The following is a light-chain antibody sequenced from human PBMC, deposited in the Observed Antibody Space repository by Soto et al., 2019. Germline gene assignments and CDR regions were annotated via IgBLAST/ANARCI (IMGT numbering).Light chain of an antibody. V-gene: IGKV3-20*01. CDR3: QQYGSSPYT. CDR2: GVS. J-gene: IGKJ2*01. Sequence: EIVLTQSPGTLSLSPGERATLSCRTGQSVSGNYLIWYQQKPGQPPRLLIYGVSSRATGIPDRFSGSGSGTDFTLTISRLEPEDFAVYYCQQYGSSPYTFGQGTKLEIK. CDR1: QSVSGNY.